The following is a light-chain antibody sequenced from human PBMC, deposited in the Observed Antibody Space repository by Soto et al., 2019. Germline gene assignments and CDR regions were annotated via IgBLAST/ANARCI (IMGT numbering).Light chain of an antibody. CDR1: QTINSK. CDR2: GAS. CDR3: QQYDPLNP. J-gene: IGKJ1*01. V-gene: IGKV3D-15*03. Sequence: EIVMTQSPATLALSPGERATLSCRASQTINSKLAWYQQKPGQTPRLLLYGASIRAAGIPARFSGSGSGTVFILVLGFQQSEESPVYYCQQYDPLNPFGQRTQVAI.